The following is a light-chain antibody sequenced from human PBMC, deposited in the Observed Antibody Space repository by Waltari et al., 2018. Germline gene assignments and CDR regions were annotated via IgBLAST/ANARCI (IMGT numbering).Light chain of an antibody. CDR1: RDINNF. CDR3: QLYDDFPPYT. V-gene: IGKV1-33*01. J-gene: IGKJ2*01. Sequence: DIQMTQSPSSLSASVGDRVTISCQASRDINNFLNWYQQKPGKAPTLLIYDASNLEIGVPSRFSGRGSGTHFTLTFTNVQPEDVATYYCQLYDDFPPYTFGQGTKLDIK. CDR2: DAS.